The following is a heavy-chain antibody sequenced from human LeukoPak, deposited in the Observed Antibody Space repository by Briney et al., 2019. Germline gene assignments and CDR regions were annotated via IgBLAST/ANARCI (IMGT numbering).Heavy chain of an antibody. CDR1: GYSISSGYY. Sequence: SETLSLTCTVSGYSISSGYYWGWIRQPPGKGLEWIGSIYHSGSTYYNPSLKSRVTISVDTSKNQFSLKLSSVTAADTAVYYCARRVSRRGTYYYDSSLTWYFDYWGQGTLVTVSS. V-gene: IGHV4-38-2*02. CDR2: IYHSGST. CDR3: ARRVSRRGTYYYDSSLTWYFDY. D-gene: IGHD3-22*01. J-gene: IGHJ4*02.